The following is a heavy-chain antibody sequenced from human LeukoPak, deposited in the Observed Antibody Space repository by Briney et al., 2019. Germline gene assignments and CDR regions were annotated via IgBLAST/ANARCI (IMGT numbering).Heavy chain of an antibody. CDR2: INPNSGDT. CDR3: ARGPMTSSWYRVYYYMDV. CDR1: GYTFIAYY. V-gene: IGHV1-2*02. D-gene: IGHD6-13*01. Sequence: GASVKVSCKASGYTFIAYYMHWVRQAPGQGLEWMGWINPNSGDTNYAQKFQGRVTMTRDTSISTAYMELSRLRSDDTAVYFCARGPMTSSWYRVYYYMDVWGKGTTVTVSS. J-gene: IGHJ6*03.